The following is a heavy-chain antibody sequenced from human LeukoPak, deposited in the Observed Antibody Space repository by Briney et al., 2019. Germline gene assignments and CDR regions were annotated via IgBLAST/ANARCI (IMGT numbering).Heavy chain of an antibody. D-gene: IGHD3-22*01. CDR1: GGSISSSSYY. J-gene: IGHJ4*02. CDR2: IYYSGST. CDR3: ASPGIVVIPSGFDY. V-gene: IGHV4-39*01. Sequence: SETLSLTCTVSGGSISSSSYYWGWIRQPPGKGLEWIGSIYYSGSTYYNPSLKSRVTMSVDTSKNQFSLKLSSVTAADTAVYYCASPGIVVIPSGFDYWGQGTLVTVSS.